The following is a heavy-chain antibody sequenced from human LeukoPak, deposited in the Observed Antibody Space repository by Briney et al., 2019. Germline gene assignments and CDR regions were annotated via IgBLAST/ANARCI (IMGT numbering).Heavy chain of an antibody. J-gene: IGHJ3*02. CDR2: MNPNSGNT. CDR3: ARGPLVTIFGVVRAFDI. V-gene: IGHV1-8*03. D-gene: IGHD3-3*01. CDR1: GYTFTSYD. Sequence: ASVEVSCKASGYTFTSYDINWVRQATGQGLEWMGWMNPNSGNTGYAQKFQGRVTITRNTSISTAYMELSSLRSEDTAVYYCARGPLVTIFGVVRAFDIWGQGTMVTASS.